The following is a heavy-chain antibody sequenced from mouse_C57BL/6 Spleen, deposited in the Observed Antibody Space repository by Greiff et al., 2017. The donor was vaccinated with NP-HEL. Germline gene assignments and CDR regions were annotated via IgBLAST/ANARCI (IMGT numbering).Heavy chain of an antibody. CDR2: IYPGSGSN. J-gene: IGHJ4*01. CDR1: GYTFTSYW. CDR3: ARGAMGFLYYAMDY. V-gene: IGHV1-55*01. Sequence: VQLQQPGAELVKPGASVKMSCKASGYTFTSYWITWVKQRPGQGLEWIGDIYPGSGSNNYNEKFKSKATMTVDTSSSTAYMQLSRLKSEDSAVYYCARGAMGFLYYAMDYWGQGTSVTVSS. D-gene: IGHD1-1*02.